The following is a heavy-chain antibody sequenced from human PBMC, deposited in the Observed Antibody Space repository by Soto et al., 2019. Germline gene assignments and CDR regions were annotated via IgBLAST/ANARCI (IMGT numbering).Heavy chain of an antibody. J-gene: IGHJ4*02. Sequence: ASVKVSCKVSGYTLTELSMHWVRQAPGKGLEWMGGFDPEDGETIYAQKFQGRVTMTEDTSTDTAYMELSSLRSEDTAVYYCATASVGYCISTSCYWVDYWGQGTLVTVSS. CDR3: ATASVGYCISTSCYWVDY. V-gene: IGHV1-24*01. D-gene: IGHD2-2*03. CDR1: GYTLTELS. CDR2: FDPEDGET.